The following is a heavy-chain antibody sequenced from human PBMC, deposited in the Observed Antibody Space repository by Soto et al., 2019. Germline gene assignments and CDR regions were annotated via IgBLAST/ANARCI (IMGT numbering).Heavy chain of an antibody. CDR2: ISYDGSNK. D-gene: IGHD6-13*01. CDR1: GFTFSSYG. J-gene: IGHJ4*02. V-gene: IGHV3-30*18. Sequence: HPGGSLRLSCAASGFTFSSYGMHWVRQAPGKGLEWVAVISYDGSNKYYADSVKGRFTISRDNSKNTLYLQMNSLRAEDTAVYYCAKDLEYSSSWYYFDYWGQGTLVTVSS. CDR3: AKDLEYSSSWYYFDY.